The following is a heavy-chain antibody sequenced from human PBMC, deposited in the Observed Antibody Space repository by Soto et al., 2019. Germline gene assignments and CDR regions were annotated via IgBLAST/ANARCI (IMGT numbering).Heavy chain of an antibody. Sequence: GGSLRLSCAASGFTYSSYWMHWVRQAPGKGLVWVSRINSDGSSTSYADSVKGRFTISRDNAKNTLYLQMNSLRAEDTAVYYCASFLPTTGTTGIDYWGQGTRVTVSS. CDR3: ASFLPTTGTTGIDY. CDR1: GFTYSSYW. CDR2: INSDGSST. D-gene: IGHD1-7*01. V-gene: IGHV3-74*01. J-gene: IGHJ4*02.